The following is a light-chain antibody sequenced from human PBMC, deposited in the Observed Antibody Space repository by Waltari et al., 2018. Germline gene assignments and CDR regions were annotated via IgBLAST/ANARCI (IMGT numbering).Light chain of an antibody. CDR2: EVS. CDR3: SSYTRRSNLV. V-gene: IGLV2-14*01. CDR1: TSDAGGYNH. J-gene: IGLJ3*02. Sequence: QSALTQPASVSGSPGQSLPIPCTGTTSDAGGYNHASWFQQHPGKAPKFMIYEVSRRPAGVSNRFSGSKSGNTASLTITGLQAEDEADYYCSSYTRRSNLVFGGGTKLTVL.